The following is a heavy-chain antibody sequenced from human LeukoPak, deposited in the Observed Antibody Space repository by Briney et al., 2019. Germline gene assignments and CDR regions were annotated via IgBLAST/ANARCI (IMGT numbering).Heavy chain of an antibody. CDR3: ARDLPPTYYYDSSGYYGTANDDY. Sequence: SCKVSGYTLTELSMNWVRQAPGKGLEWVSSISSSSSYIYYADSVKGRFTISRDNAKNSLYLQMNSLRAEDTAVYYCARDLPPTYYYDSSGYYGTANDDYWGQGTLVTVSS. CDR1: GYTLTELS. CDR2: ISSSSSYI. V-gene: IGHV3-21*01. J-gene: IGHJ4*02. D-gene: IGHD3-22*01.